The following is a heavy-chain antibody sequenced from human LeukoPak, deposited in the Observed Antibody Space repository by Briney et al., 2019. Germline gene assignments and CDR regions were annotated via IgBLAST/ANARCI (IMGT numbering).Heavy chain of an antibody. Sequence: SQTLSLTCTVSGASIRSGDYYWSWIRQPPGTGLEWIGYIYDSGSTYYNPSLKSRITISVDTSENRFSLKLSSVTAADTAVYYCARGRYCSSTSCYRHPNNYYGSGSYYNGGYYYYYGMDVWGQGTTVTVSS. V-gene: IGHV4-30-4*01. D-gene: IGHD3-10*01. CDR3: ARGRYCSSTSCYRHPNNYYGSGSYYNGGYYYYYGMDV. CDR2: IYDSGST. CDR1: GASIRSGDYY. J-gene: IGHJ6*02.